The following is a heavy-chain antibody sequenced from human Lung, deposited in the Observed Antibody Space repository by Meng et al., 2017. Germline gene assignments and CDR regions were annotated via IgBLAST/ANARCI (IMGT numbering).Heavy chain of an antibody. Sequence: HVSGPRLVKPSGTPSLTFAVAGGSIRSGNWWDLVRQPPGKGLEWIGEILHSWSTNYNPSLTSRVTISVDKSKNQFSLKLSSVTAADTAVYYCARRWLWLDPQNFDYWGQGTLVTVSS. CDR2: ILHSWST. J-gene: IGHJ4*02. CDR1: GGSIRSGNW. D-gene: IGHD6-19*01. CDR3: ARRWLWLDPQNFDY. V-gene: IGHV4-4*02.